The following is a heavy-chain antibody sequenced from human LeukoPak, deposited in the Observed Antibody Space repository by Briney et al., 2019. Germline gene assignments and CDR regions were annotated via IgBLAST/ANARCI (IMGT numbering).Heavy chain of an antibody. D-gene: IGHD5-12*01. Sequence: PSETLSLTCTVSGGSISSGSYYWSWIRQPAGKGLEWIGRIYTSGSTNYNPSLKSRVTISVDTSKNQFSLKLSSVTAADTAVYYCAREYSGYDWDYFDYWGQGTLVTVSS. CDR2: IYTSGST. J-gene: IGHJ4*02. CDR3: AREYSGYDWDYFDY. V-gene: IGHV4-61*02. CDR1: GGSISSGSYY.